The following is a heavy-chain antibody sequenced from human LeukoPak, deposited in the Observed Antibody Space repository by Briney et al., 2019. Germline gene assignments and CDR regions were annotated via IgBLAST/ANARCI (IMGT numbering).Heavy chain of an antibody. D-gene: IGHD6-19*01. CDR3: AREEARYSSGWYDRNFDY. V-gene: IGHV3-33*01. CDR2: IWYDGSNK. J-gene: IGHJ4*02. Sequence: PGRSLRLSCAASGFTFSSYGMHWVRQAPGKGLEWVAVIWYDGSNKYYADSVKGRFTISRDNSKNTLYLQMNSLRAEDTAVYYCAREEARYSSGWYDRNFDYWGQGTLVTVSS. CDR1: GFTFSSYG.